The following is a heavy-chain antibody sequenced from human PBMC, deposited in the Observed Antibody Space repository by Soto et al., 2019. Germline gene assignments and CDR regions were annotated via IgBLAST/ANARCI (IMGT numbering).Heavy chain of an antibody. Sequence: EVQLVESGGGLVQPGGSLRLSCAASGFTVSSNYMSWVRQAPGKGLEWVSVIYSGGSTYYADSVKGRFTISRDNSKNTLYLQMNSLRAEDTAVYYCARAWGGVLWFGEFPNWFDPWGQGTLVTVSS. CDR3: ARAWGGVLWFGEFPNWFDP. CDR2: IYSGGST. CDR1: GFTVSSNY. D-gene: IGHD3-10*01. J-gene: IGHJ5*02. V-gene: IGHV3-66*01.